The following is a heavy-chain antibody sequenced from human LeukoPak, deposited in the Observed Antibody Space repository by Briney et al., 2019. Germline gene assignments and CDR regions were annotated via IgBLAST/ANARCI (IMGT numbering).Heavy chain of an antibody. CDR2: ISSSGSTI. CDR3: ARGDPTYNYDILTGYPNWFDP. CDR1: GFTFSSYE. Sequence: GGSLRLSCAASGFTFSSYEMNWVRQAPGKGLEWVSYISSSGSTIYYADSVKGRFTISRDNAKNSLYLQMNSLRAEDTAVYYCARGDPTYNYDILTGYPNWFDPWGQGTLVTVSS. V-gene: IGHV3-48*03. J-gene: IGHJ5*02. D-gene: IGHD3-9*01.